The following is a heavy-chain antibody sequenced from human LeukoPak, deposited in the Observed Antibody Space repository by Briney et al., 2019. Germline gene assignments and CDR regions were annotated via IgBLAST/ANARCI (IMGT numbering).Heavy chain of an antibody. V-gene: IGHV1-18*01. CDR1: GYTFTCYG. Sequence: ASVKVSCKASGYTFTCYGISWVRQAPGQGLEWMGWISAYNGNTNYAQKLQGRVTMTTDTSTSTAYMELRSLRSDDTAVYYCAREWNYYDSSGPDAFDIWGQGTMVTVSS. D-gene: IGHD3-22*01. CDR2: ISAYNGNT. J-gene: IGHJ3*02. CDR3: AREWNYYDSSGPDAFDI.